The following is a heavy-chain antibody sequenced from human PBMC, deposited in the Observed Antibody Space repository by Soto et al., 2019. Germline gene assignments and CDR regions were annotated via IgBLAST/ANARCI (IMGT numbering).Heavy chain of an antibody. CDR3: ARRYCASDNCPLFYDFGDL. CDR2: IIPVFRSA. Sequence: VQLVQSGAEVKKTGSSVKVSCKASGGTFNKFAFSWVRQAPGQGFEWMGGIIPVFRSANYAQRFRGRITSTADEYTSTVYLYLNDLRSDDTAVYYCARRYCASDNCPLFYDFGDLWGLGTTVTVSS. V-gene: IGHV1-69*01. CDR1: GGTFNKFA. D-gene: IGHD2-21*02. J-gene: IGHJ6*02.